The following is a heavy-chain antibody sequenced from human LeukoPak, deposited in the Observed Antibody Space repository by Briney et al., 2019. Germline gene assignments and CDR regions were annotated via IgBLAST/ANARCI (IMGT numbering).Heavy chain of an antibody. CDR2: ISGSSSDT. V-gene: IGHV3-11*06. J-gene: IGHJ4*02. CDR1: GFTFSDYY. D-gene: IGHD3-16*01. Sequence: GGSLRLSCAASGFTFSDYYMTWIRQAPGKGLEWVSYISGSSSDTNYADFVKGRFTISRDNSKNTLYLQMNSLRAEDTAVYYCAKDGDLYYDYVWGTPTGFFDYWGQGTLVTVSS. CDR3: AKDGDLYYDYVWGTPTGFFDY.